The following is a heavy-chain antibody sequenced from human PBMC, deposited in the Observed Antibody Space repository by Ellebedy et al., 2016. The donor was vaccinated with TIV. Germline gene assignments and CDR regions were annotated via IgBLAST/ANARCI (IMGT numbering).Heavy chain of an antibody. CDR1: RYTFTSYY. CDR3: VLGDTLMLDY. D-gene: IGHD2-21*02. V-gene: IGHV1-46*01. Sequence: ASVKVSXKASRYTFTSYYMHRVRQAPGQGLEWMGIINPSGGSTSYAQKFQGRVTMTRDTSTSTVYMELSSLRSEDTAVYYCVLGDTLMLDYWGQGTLVTVSS. CDR2: INPSGGST. J-gene: IGHJ4*02.